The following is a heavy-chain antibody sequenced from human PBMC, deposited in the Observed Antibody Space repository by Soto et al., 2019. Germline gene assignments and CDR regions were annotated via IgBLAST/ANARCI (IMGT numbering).Heavy chain of an antibody. Sequence: SETLSLTCTVSGGSISSGDYYWSWIRQPPGKGLEWIGYIYYSGSTYYNPSLKSRVTISVDTSKNQFSLKLSSVTAADTAVYYCASGGPSIAARPFDYWGQGTLVTVSS. J-gene: IGHJ4*02. V-gene: IGHV4-30-4*01. CDR1: GGSISSGDYY. CDR2: IYYSGST. D-gene: IGHD6-6*01. CDR3: ASGGPSIAARPFDY.